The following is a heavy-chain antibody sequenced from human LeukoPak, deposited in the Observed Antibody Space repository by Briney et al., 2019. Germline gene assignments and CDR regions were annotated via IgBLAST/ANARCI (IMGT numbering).Heavy chain of an antibody. V-gene: IGHV3-9*01. CDR3: ARAVAARRYFDY. CDR1: GFTLEDYA. D-gene: IGHD6-6*01. Sequence: GGSLRLSCAASGFTLEDYAMHWVRQAPGKGLEWVSGISWNSGSIGYADSVKGRFTISRDNSKNTLYLQMNSLRAEDTAVYYCARAVAARRYFDYWGQGTLVTVS. J-gene: IGHJ4*02. CDR2: ISWNSGSI.